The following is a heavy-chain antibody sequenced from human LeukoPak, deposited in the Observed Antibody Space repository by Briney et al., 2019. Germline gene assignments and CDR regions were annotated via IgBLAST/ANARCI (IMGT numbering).Heavy chain of an antibody. CDR2: IIPIFGTA. V-gene: IGHV1-69*05. D-gene: IGHD3-22*01. J-gene: IGHJ4*02. Sequence: SVKVSCKASGGTFSSYAISWVRQAPGQGLEWMGGIIPIFGTANYAQKFQGRVTITTDESTSTAYMELSSLRSEDTAVYYCARAKRGYYDSSGYHTYDYWGQGTLATVSS. CDR3: ARAKRGYYDSSGYHTYDY. CDR1: GGTFSSYA.